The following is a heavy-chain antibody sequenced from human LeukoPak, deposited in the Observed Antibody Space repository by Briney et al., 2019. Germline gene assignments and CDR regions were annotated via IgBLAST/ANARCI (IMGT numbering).Heavy chain of an antibody. CDR2: IRYDGSIE. Sequence: GGSLRLYCVASGFIFNSYAMHWVRQAPGKGLEWVAFIRYDGSIENSADSVKGRFTISRDNSRNTLSLQMNGLRDDDTAIYYCAKDPSSLWPNHFELWGLGTLVTVSS. V-gene: IGHV3-30*02. J-gene: IGHJ4*01. CDR1: GFIFNSYA. CDR3: AKDPSSLWPNHFEL.